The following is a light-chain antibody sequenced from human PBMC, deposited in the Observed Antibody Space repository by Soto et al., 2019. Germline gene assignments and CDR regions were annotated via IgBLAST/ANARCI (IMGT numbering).Light chain of an antibody. CDR3: CSYAGSPRYV. CDR1: SSDVGGYNY. Sequence: VLTQPRSVSGSPGQSVTISCTGTSSDVGGYNYVSWYQQHPGKAPKVMIYDVSERPSGVPDRFSGSKSGNTASLTISGLQAEDEADYYCCSYAGSPRYVFGTGTKLTVL. CDR2: DVS. V-gene: IGLV2-11*01. J-gene: IGLJ1*01.